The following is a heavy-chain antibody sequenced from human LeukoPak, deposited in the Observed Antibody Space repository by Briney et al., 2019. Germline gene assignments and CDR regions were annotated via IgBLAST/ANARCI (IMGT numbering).Heavy chain of an antibody. CDR1: GFTFSSYG. J-gene: IGHJ4*02. V-gene: IGHV3-30*03. CDR2: ISYDGSNK. D-gene: IGHD4-17*01. CDR3: ARGPHDYGDYQGFDY. Sequence: GGSLRLSCAASGFTFSSYGMHWVRQAPGKGLEWVAVISYDGSNKYYADSVKGRFTISRDNSKNTLYLQMNSLRAEDTAVYYCARGPHDYGDYQGFDYWGQGTLVTVSS.